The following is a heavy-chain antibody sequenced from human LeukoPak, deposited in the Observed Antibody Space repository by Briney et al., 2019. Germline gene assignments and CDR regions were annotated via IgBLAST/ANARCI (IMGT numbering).Heavy chain of an antibody. J-gene: IGHJ4*02. V-gene: IGHV4-31*03. CDR1: GGSISSGGYY. D-gene: IGHD3-10*01. CDR2: IYYSGST. CDR3: ARSVRLVVRGVISYYFDY. Sequence: PSQTLSLTCTASGGSISSGGYYWSWIRQHPGKGLEWIGYIYYSGSTYYNPSLKSRVTISVDTSKNQFSLKLSSVTAADTAVYYCARSVRLVVRGVISYYFDYWGQGTLVTVSS.